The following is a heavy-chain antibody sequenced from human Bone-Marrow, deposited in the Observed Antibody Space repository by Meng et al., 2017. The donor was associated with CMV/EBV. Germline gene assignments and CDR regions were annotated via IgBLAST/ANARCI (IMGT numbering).Heavy chain of an antibody. Sequence: ASVKVSCKASGYTFTGYYMHWVRQAPGQGREGMGWINPNSGGTNYAQKFQGRVTMTRDTSISTAYMELSRLRSDDTAVYYCARAVRDDYYDSSGYPSGFDYWVQGTLVTVPS. CDR3: ARAVRDDYYDSSGYPSGFDY. J-gene: IGHJ4*01. CDR2: INPNSGGT. D-gene: IGHD3-22*01. V-gene: IGHV1-2*02. CDR1: GYTFTGYY.